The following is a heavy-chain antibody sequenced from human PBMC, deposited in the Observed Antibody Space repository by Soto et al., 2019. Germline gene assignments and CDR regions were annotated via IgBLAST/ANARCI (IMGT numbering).Heavy chain of an antibody. CDR3: ARRGGYYDSSGYQYYFDY. D-gene: IGHD3-22*01. V-gene: IGHV4-30-4*01. J-gene: IGHJ4*02. CDR2: IYYSGST. Sequence: SETLSLTCTVSGGSISSGDYYWSWIRQPPGKGLEWIGYIYYSGSTYYNPSLKSRVTISVDTSKNQFSLKLSSVTAADTAVYYCARRGGYYDSSGYQYYFDYWGQGTLVTSPQ. CDR1: GGSISSGDYY.